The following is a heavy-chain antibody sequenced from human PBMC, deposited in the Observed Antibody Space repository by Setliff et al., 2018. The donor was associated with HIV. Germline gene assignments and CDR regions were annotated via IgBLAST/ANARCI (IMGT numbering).Heavy chain of an antibody. Sequence: ETLSLTCTVSGGSISSSSYYWGWVRQPPGKGLEWIGSVYYSGTTYYNPSLTSRVTISVDTSKNQFSLKLTSVTAADTALYYCARHFSIFGVTIISNDAFDIWGRGTRVTVSS. V-gene: IGHV4-39*01. CDR3: ARHFSIFGVTIISNDAFDI. CDR1: GGSISSSSYY. D-gene: IGHD3-3*01. J-gene: IGHJ3*02. CDR2: VYYSGTT.